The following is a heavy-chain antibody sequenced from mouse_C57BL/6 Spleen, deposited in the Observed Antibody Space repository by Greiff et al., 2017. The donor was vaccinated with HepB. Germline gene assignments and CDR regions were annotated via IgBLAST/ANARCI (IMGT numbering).Heavy chain of an antibody. J-gene: IGHJ4*01. CDR2: ISDGGSYT. CDR3: ARDYPSRGAMDY. V-gene: IGHV5-4*01. CDR1: GFTFSSYA. Sequence: EVKVVESGGGLVKPGGSLKLSCAASGFTFSSYAMSWVRQTPEKRLEWVATISDGGSYTYYPDNVKGRFTISRDNAKNNLYLQMSHLKSEDTAMYYCARDYPSRGAMDYWGQGTSVTVSS.